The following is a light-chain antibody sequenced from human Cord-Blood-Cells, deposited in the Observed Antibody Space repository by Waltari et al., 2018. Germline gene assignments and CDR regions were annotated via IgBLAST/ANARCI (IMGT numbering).Light chain of an antibody. J-gene: IGLJ3*02. Sequence: QSVLTQPPSASGTPGQRVTRSCSGSRSNIGSNTVTWYQQLPGTAPQLLIYSNNQRPSGVPDRFSGSKSGTSASLAISGLQSEDEADYYCAAWDDSLNGWVFGGGTKLTVL. CDR2: SNN. CDR1: RSNIGSNT. CDR3: AAWDDSLNGWV. V-gene: IGLV1-44*01.